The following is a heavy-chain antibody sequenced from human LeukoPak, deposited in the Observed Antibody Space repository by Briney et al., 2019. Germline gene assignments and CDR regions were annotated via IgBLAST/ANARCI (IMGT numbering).Heavy chain of an antibody. V-gene: IGHV4-59*01. J-gene: IGHJ4*02. CDR1: GGSISSYS. Sequence: SETLSLTCTVSGGSISSYSWSWIRQPPGKGLEWIGYIYYSGSTNYNPSLKSRVTMSVDTSKNQFSPKLNSVTAADTAVYYCASLANWNYVYWGQGTLVTVSS. D-gene: IGHD1-7*01. CDR3: ASLANWNYVY. CDR2: IYYSGST.